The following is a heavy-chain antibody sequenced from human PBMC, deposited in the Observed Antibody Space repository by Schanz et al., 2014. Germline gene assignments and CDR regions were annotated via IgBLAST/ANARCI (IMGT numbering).Heavy chain of an antibody. V-gene: IGHV1-69*02. CDR1: GGTFSTYT. CDR3: ASSGAGYSSSWDFDY. D-gene: IGHD6-13*01. CDR2: IIPILGIA. Sequence: QVQLVQSGAEVKKPGSSVKVSCKASGGTFSTYTISWVRQAPGQGLEWMGRIIPILGIANYAQKFQGRVTITADKSTFTAYKDVSSLRSEDTAVYYCASSGAGYSSSWDFDYCGQGTLVTVSS. J-gene: IGHJ4*02.